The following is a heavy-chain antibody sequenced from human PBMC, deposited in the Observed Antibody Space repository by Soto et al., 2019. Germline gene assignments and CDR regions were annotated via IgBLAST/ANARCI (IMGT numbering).Heavy chain of an antibody. D-gene: IGHD5-12*01. CDR3: ARDRRDGYNYYYYGMDV. CDR1: GYTFTGYY. CDR2: INPNSGGT. V-gene: IGHV1-2*04. J-gene: IGHJ6*02. Sequence: ASVKVSCKASGYTFTGYYMHWVRQAPGQGLEWMGWINPNSGGTNYAQKFQGWVTMTRDTSISTAYMELSRLRSDDTAVYYCARDRRDGYNYYYYGMDVCGQGTTVTVSS.